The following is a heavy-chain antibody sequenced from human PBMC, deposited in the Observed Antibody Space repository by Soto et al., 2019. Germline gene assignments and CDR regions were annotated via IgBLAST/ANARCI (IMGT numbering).Heavy chain of an antibody. V-gene: IGHV3-15*01. D-gene: IGHD2-8*01. CDR3: TTDGLMVYANRRYFDY. CDR1: GFTFSNAW. CDR2: IKSKTDGGTT. J-gene: IGHJ4*02. Sequence: GGSLRLSCAASGFTFSNAWMSWVRQAPGKGLEWVGRIKSKTDGGTTDYAAPVKGGFTISRDDSKNTLYLQMNSLKTEDTAVYYCTTDGLMVYANRRYFDYWGQGTLVTVSS.